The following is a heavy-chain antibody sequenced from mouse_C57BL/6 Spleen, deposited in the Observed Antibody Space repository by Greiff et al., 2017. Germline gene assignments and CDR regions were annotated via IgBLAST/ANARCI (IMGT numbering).Heavy chain of an antibody. CDR3: ARSFITTVVAEGN. J-gene: IGHJ2*01. Sequence: QVQLKQPGAELVKPGASVKLSCKASGYTFTSYWMHWVKQRPGQGLEWIGMIHPNSGSTNYNEKFKSKATLTVDKSSSTAYMQLSSLTSEDSAVYYCARSFITTVVAEGNWGQGTTLTVSS. CDR2: IHPNSGST. CDR1: GYTFTSYW. V-gene: IGHV1-64*01. D-gene: IGHD1-1*01.